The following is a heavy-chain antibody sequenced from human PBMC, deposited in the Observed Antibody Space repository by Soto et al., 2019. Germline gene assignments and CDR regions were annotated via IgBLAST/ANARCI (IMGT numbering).Heavy chain of an antibody. V-gene: IGHV4-34*01. CDR1: GGSFSGYY. CDR2: INHSGST. CDR3: ARVHCSSTSCYVWNYFDH. D-gene: IGHD2-2*01. J-gene: IGHJ4*02. Sequence: QVQLQQWGAGLLKPSETLSLTCAVYGGSFSGYYWSWIRQPPGKGLEWIGEINHSGSTNYNPSLKIRVTITVDTSKNQFALKLSSVTAADTAVYYFARVHCSSTSCYVWNYFDHWGQGTLVTVSS.